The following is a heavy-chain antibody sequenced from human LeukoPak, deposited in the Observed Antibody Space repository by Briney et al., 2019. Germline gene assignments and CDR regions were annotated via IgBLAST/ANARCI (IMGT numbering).Heavy chain of an antibody. D-gene: IGHD1-26*01. Sequence: GSLRLSCAASGFTFSIYGMHWVRQSPGKGLEWVAVIWNDGSNKYYADSVKGRFTISRDNSKNTLFLQMNSLRAEDTAVYYCARASGSYDYWGQGTLVTVSS. CDR1: GFTFSIYG. CDR2: IWNDGSNK. V-gene: IGHV3-33*01. CDR3: ARASGSYDY. J-gene: IGHJ4*02.